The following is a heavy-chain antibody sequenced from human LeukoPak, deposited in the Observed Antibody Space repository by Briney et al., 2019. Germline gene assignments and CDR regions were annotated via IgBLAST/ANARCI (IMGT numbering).Heavy chain of an antibody. Sequence: SETLSLTCAVYGGSFSAYCWNWIRQPPGKGLEWIGEINHSGSTNYNPSLKSRVTISIDTSKNQFSLKLSSVTAADTAVYYCASLLTTVTTRGPPGYWGQGTLVTVSS. CDR3: ASLLTTVTTRGPPGY. J-gene: IGHJ4*02. V-gene: IGHV4-34*01. CDR1: GGSFSAYC. D-gene: IGHD4-17*01. CDR2: INHSGST.